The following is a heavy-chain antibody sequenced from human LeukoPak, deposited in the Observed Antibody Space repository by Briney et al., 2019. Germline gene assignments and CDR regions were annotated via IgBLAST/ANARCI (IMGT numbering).Heavy chain of an antibody. J-gene: IGHJ5*02. CDR3: ARVAPYSSSSWFDP. D-gene: IGHD6-6*01. V-gene: IGHV4-39*07. CDR1: GGSISSSSYY. CDR2: IYYSGST. Sequence: SETLSLTCTVSGGSISSSSYYWGWIRQPPGKGLEWIGSIYYSGSTYYNPSLKSRVTISVDTSKNQFSLKLSSVTAADTAVYYCARVAPYSSSSWFDPWGQGTLVTVSS.